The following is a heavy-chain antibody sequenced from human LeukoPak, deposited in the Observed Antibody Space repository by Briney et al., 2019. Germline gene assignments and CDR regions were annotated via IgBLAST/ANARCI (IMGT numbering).Heavy chain of an antibody. Sequence: SETLSLTCTVSGYSISSGYYWGWIRQPPGKGLEWIGSIYHSGSTYYNPSLKSRVTISVDTSKNQFSLKLSSVTAADTAVYYCARHYSGYDYVDYFDYWGQGTLVTVSS. D-gene: IGHD5-12*01. CDR2: IYHSGST. CDR3: ARHYSGYDYVDYFDY. J-gene: IGHJ4*02. CDR1: GYSISSGYY. V-gene: IGHV4-38-2*02.